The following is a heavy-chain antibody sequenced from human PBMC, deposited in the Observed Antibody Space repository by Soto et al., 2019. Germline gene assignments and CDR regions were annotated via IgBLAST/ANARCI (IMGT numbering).Heavy chain of an antibody. CDR1: GGSISSSNW. CDR3: ARDIKYSSSWYDY. V-gene: IGHV4-4*02. CDR2: IYHSGST. D-gene: IGHD6-13*01. J-gene: IGHJ4*02. Sequence: SETLSLTCAVSGGSISSSNWWSWVRQPPGKGLEWIGEIYHSGSTNYNPSLKSRVTISVDKSKNQFSLKLSSVTAADTAVYYCARDIKYSSSWYDYWGQGTLVTVSS.